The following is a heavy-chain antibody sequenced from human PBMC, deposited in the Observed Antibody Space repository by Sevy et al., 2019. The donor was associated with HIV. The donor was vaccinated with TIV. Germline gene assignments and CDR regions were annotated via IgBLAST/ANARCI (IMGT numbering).Heavy chain of an antibody. V-gene: IGHV3-23*01. CDR2: LSFGCNEI. Sequence: GGSLRLSCAASGFTFSKYSMSWVRQPPGKGLEWVSTLSFGCNEINYADSVKGRFTISRDNSKSSVYLQMNNLRPEDTAVYSCAREGCTKPHDYWGQGTLVTVSS. J-gene: IGHJ4*02. CDR3: AREGCTKPHDY. D-gene: IGHD2-8*01. CDR1: GFTFSKYS.